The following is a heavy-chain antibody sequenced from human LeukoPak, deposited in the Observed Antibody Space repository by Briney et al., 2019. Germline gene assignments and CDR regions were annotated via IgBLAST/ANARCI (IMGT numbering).Heavy chain of an antibody. V-gene: IGHV3-33*01. Sequence: PGGSLRLSCAASGFTFSSYGMHWVRQAPGKGLEWVAVIWYDGSNKYYADSVKGRFTISRDNSKNTLYLQMNSLRAEDTAVYYCARDHRAADYCFDYWGQGTLVTVSS. J-gene: IGHJ4*02. CDR2: IWYDGSNK. CDR3: ARDHRAADYCFDY. CDR1: GFTFSSYG. D-gene: IGHD6-13*01.